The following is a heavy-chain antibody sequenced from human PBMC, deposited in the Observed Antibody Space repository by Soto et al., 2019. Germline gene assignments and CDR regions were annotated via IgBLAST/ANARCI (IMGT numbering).Heavy chain of an antibody. D-gene: IGHD2-15*01. J-gene: IGHJ4*02. Sequence: EVQLVESGGGLVQPGGSLRLSCAASGFTFSRYWMTWVRQAPGKGLEWVANIKQDGSEIYYLDSVKGRFTISRDNAENSLYLQMNSLRAEDTAVYYCARDPVCSGGSCYDYWGQGTLVTVTS. V-gene: IGHV3-7*01. CDR3: ARDPVCSGGSCYDY. CDR1: GFTFSRYW. CDR2: IKQDGSEI.